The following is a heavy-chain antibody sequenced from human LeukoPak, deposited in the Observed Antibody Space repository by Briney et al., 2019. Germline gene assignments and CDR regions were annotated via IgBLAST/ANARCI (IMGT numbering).Heavy chain of an antibody. V-gene: IGHV1-69*05. CDR3: AGLVVPAAMVYYYYMDV. D-gene: IGHD2-2*01. CDR2: IIPIFGTA. J-gene: IGHJ6*03. CDR1: GGTFSSYA. Sequence: SVKVSCKASGGTFSSYAISWVRQAPGQGLEWMGGIIPIFGTANYAQKFQGRVTITMDESTSTAYMELSSLRSEDTAVYYCAGLVVPAAMVYYYYMDVWGKGTTVTVSS.